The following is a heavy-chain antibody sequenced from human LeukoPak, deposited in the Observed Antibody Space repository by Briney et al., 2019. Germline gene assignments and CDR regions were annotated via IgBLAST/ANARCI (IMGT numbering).Heavy chain of an antibody. CDR1: GGSISSYY. CDR3: ARGEVFYSSGWYYFDY. V-gene: IGHV4-59*01. J-gene: IGHJ4*02. Sequence: PSETLSLTCTVSGGSISSYYWSWIRQPPGKGLEWIGYIYYSGTTKYNPSLRSRVTISADTSKNQFSLKLSSVTAADTAVYYCARGEVFYSSGWYYFDYWGQGTLVTVSS. CDR2: IYYSGTT. D-gene: IGHD6-19*01.